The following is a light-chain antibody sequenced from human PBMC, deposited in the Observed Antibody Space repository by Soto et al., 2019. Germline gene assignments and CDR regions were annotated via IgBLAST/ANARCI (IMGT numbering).Light chain of an antibody. CDR3: QQYNNWPG. CDR1: QSLNSY. Sequence: EIVLTQSPATLSFSPGERATLSCRASQSLNSYLAWYQQKPGQAPRLLIYGASTRATGIPARFSGSGSGTEFTLTISSLQSEDFAVYYCQQYNNWPGFGQGTKVDIK. J-gene: IGKJ1*01. CDR2: GAS. V-gene: IGKV3-15*01.